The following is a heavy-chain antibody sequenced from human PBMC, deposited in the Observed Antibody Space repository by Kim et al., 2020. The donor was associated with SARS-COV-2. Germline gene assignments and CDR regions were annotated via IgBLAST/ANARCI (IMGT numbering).Heavy chain of an antibody. V-gene: IGHV3-74*01. CDR1: GFTFSSYW. CDR3: ARDLTMIVVVPGMGYFDL. J-gene: IGHJ2*01. Sequence: GGSLRLSCAASGFTFSSYWMHWVRQAPGKGLVWVSRINSDGSSTSYADSVKGRFTISRDNAKNTLYLQMNSLRAEDTAVYYCARDLTMIVVVPGMGYFDLWGRGTLVTVSS. D-gene: IGHD3-22*01. CDR2: INSDGSST.